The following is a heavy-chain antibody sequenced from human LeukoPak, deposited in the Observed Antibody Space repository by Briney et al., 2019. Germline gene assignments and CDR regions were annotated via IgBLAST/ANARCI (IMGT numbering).Heavy chain of an antibody. CDR2: IKQDGSEK. V-gene: IGHV3-7*01. CDR1: GFTFSSYW. J-gene: IGHJ4*02. Sequence: PGRSLRLSCAASGFTFSSYWMSWVRQAPGKGLEWVANIKQDGSEKYYVDSVKGRLSISRDNTKSSLYLQMNSLRAEDTAVYFCAREGVLAAADYWGQGTLVAVSS. CDR3: AREGVLAAADY. D-gene: IGHD2-2*01.